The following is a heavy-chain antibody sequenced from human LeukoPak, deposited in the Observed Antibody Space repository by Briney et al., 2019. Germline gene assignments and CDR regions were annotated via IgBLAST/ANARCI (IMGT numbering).Heavy chain of an antibody. D-gene: IGHD3-9*01. Sequence: SETLSLTCTVSGGSISSYYWSWIRQPPGKGLEWIGYIYYSGSTNYNPSLKSRVTISVDTSKNQFSLKLSSVTAADTAVYYCARFDRSGFDYWGQGTLVTVSS. CDR1: GGSISSYY. J-gene: IGHJ4*02. CDR2: IYYSGST. CDR3: ARFDRSGFDY. V-gene: IGHV4-59*01.